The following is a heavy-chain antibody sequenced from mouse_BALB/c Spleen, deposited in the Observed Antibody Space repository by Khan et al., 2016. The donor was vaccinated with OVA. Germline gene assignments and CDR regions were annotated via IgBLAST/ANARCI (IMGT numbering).Heavy chain of an antibody. CDR1: GYSITSDYA. CDR3: ARAGYYYYRYALDC. D-gene: IGHD1-1*02. CDR2: ISSTGGT. Sequence: EVQLVESGPGLVKPSQSLSLTCTVSGYSITSDYAWNWIRQFPGNKLVWMGYISSTGGTSYNPSLKSRISITRDTSKNQFFLQLKSLTAEDTATYYCARAGYYYYRYALDCWGQGTLVTVSA. J-gene: IGHJ4*01. V-gene: IGHV3-2*02.